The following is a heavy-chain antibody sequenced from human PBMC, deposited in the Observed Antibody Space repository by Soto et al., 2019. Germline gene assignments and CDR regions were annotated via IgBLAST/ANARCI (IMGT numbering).Heavy chain of an antibody. V-gene: IGHV4-4*07. D-gene: IGHD2-2*01. CDR1: GDSFSNYY. CDR2: IYPTGST. J-gene: IGHJ5*02. CDR3: ATGRSEVVPGAMDT. Sequence: SETLSLTCTVSGDSFSNYYCNWVRKSAGKGLEWIGRIYPTGSTTYNPSLKSRLTMSVDTSKNQFSLRLTSMTAAETAVYYCATGRSEVVPGAMDTWGQGTLVTVSS.